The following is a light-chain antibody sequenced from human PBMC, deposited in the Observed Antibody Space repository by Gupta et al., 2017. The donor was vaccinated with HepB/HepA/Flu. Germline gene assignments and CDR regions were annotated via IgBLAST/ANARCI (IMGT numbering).Light chain of an antibody. CDR2: GAS. CDR3: QQYDRLPYT. Sequence: EIQMTPSPSSLSSSVGDRVTITCQATHDIKTFLNWLQQKSGKAPRLLIYGASNLESGVPPRFSGSGSGTQFSLTITNLQPEDVASYVCQQYDRLPYTFGQGT. J-gene: IGKJ2*01. V-gene: IGKV1-33*01. CDR1: HDIKTF.